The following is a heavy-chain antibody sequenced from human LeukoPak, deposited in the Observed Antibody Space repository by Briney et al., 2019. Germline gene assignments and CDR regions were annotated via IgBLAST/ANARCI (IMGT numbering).Heavy chain of an antibody. Sequence: SETLSLTCTVSGGSISSYYWSWIRQPAGKGLEWIGRIYTSGSTNYNPSLKSRVTMSVDTSKNQFSLKLSSVTAADTAVYYCARDVGSERMITFGGTDYFDYWGQGTLVTV. CDR2: IYTSGST. CDR1: GGSISSYY. J-gene: IGHJ4*02. V-gene: IGHV4-4*07. CDR3: ARDVGSERMITFGGTDYFDY. D-gene: IGHD3-16*01.